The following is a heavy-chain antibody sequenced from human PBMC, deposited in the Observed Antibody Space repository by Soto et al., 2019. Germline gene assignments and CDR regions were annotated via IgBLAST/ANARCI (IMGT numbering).Heavy chain of an antibody. CDR2: IYHSGST. Sequence: SETLSLTCAVSGYSISSGYYWGWIRQPPGKGLEWIGGIYHSGSTYYNPSLKSRVTISVDTSKNQFSLKLSSVTAADTAVYYCARDARTYYDFWSGSYNWFDPWGQGTLVTVSS. D-gene: IGHD3-3*01. CDR1: GYSISSGYY. CDR3: ARDARTYYDFWSGSYNWFDP. J-gene: IGHJ5*02. V-gene: IGHV4-38-2*02.